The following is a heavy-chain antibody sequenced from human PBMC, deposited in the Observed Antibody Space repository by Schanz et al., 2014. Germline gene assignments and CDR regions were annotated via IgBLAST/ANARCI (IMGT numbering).Heavy chain of an antibody. CDR1: GFTVSSDH. V-gene: IGHV3-11*05. D-gene: IGHD2-2*01. CDR2: ISGTTTYT. Sequence: VQLVESGGGFVQPGGSLGLSCVVSGFTVSSDHMSWVRQAPGKGLEWVSYISGTTTYTNYADSVKGRFTISRDNAKNSLYLQMNSLRAEDTAVYYCAKDSTHIDIVLVPTAIDYWGQGTLVTVSS. CDR3: AKDSTHIDIVLVPTAIDY. J-gene: IGHJ4*02.